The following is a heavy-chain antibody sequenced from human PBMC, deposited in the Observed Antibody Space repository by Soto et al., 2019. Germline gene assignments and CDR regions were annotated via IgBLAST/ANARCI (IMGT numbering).Heavy chain of an antibody. CDR3: ACGEDMAVVTTPYDP. CDR1: GYTFTSYY. V-gene: IGHV1-46*03. CDR2: INPSGGYT. D-gene: IGHD2-21*01. Sequence: ASVKVSCKASGYTFTSYYMNWVRQAPGQGLEWLGIINPSGGYTTYAQRFLGRVTMTSDTSTSTVHMELGSLTSEDTAVYYCACGEDMAVVTTPYDPWGQGTLVTVPS. J-gene: IGHJ5*02.